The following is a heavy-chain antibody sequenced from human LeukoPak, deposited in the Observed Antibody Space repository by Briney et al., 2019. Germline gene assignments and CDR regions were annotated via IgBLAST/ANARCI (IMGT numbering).Heavy chain of an antibody. CDR2: IYTSGST. D-gene: IGHD3-16*01. CDR1: GGSISSYY. V-gene: IGHV4-4*09. Sequence: SETLSLTCTVSGGSISSYYWSWIRQPPGKGLEWIGYIYTSGSTNYNPSLKSRVTISVDTSKNQFSLKLSSVTAADTAVYYCARRMAGIRYDAFDIWGQGTMVTVSS. CDR3: ARRMAGIRYDAFDI. J-gene: IGHJ3*02.